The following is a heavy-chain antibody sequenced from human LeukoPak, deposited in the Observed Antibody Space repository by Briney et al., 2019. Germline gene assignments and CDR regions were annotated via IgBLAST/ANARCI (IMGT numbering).Heavy chain of an antibody. J-gene: IGHJ6*03. Sequence: PGGSLRLSCAASGFSFSTYSMNWIRQAPGKGLEWVSSINSDSIWIYYADSVKGRFTISRDNSKNTLYLQMNSLRAEDTAVYYCARDREGSYSGSYDYYYYMDVWGKGTTVTVSS. D-gene: IGHD1-26*01. V-gene: IGHV3-21*01. CDR1: GFSFSTYS. CDR2: INSDSIWI. CDR3: ARDREGSYSGSYDYYYYMDV.